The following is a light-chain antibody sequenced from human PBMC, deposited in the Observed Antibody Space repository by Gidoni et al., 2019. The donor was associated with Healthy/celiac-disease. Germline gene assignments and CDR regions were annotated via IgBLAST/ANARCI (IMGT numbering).Light chain of an antibody. Sequence: DIVLTQSPATLSLSPGERATLSCRASQSVSSYLAWYQQKPGQAPRLLIYDASNRATGIPARFSGRGSGTDFTLTISSLEPEDFAVYYCQQRSNWPPGSFGPGDQSGYQT. CDR3: QQRSNWPPGS. J-gene: IGKJ3*01. CDR1: QSVSSY. V-gene: IGKV3-11*01. CDR2: DAS.